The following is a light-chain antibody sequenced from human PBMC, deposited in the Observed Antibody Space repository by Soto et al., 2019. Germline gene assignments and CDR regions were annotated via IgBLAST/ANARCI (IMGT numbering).Light chain of an antibody. Sequence: QSALTQPASVSESLGQSITISCTGTSSDVGYYNYVSWYQPHPCKAPKLMIYDVSNRPSGVSRRFSGSKSGNTASLTISGLRAEDEADYYCTSYTTSSTLVFGGGTKLTVL. CDR2: DVS. CDR3: TSYTTSSTLV. V-gene: IGLV2-14*03. CDR1: SSDVGYYNY. J-gene: IGLJ2*01.